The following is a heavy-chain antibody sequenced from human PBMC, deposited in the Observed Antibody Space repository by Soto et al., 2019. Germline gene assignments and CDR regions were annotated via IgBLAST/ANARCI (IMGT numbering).Heavy chain of an antibody. D-gene: IGHD3-22*01. CDR1: GGSISSGDYY. CDR3: ARAKGVQDYYDSSGYYPLTNYYYYGMDV. J-gene: IGHJ6*02. Sequence: SETLSLTCTVSGGSISSGDYYWSWIRQPPGKGLEWIGYIYYSGSTYYNPSLKSRVTISVDTSKNQFSLKLSSVTAADTAVYYCARAKGVQDYYDSSGYYPLTNYYYYGMDVWGQGTTVTVS. CDR2: IYYSGST. V-gene: IGHV4-30-4*01.